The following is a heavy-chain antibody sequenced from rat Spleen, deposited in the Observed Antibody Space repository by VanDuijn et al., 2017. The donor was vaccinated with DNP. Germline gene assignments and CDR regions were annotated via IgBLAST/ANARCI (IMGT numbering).Heavy chain of an antibody. J-gene: IGHJ2*01. CDR3: ARHVSTTAGNYAMDA. D-gene: IGHD1-2*01. CDR1: GFTFSDYN. V-gene: IGHV5S10*01. Sequence: EVQLVESGGGLVQPGRSLKLSCAASGFTFSDYNMAWVRQAPKKGLEWVATIIYDDSGTYYRDSVKGRFTISRDNAKSTLYLQMDSLRSEETATYYCARHVSTTAGNYAMDAWGQGVMVTVSS. CDR2: IIYDDSGT.